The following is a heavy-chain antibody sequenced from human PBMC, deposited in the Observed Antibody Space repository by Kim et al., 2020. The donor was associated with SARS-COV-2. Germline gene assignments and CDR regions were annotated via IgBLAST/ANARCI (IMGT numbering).Heavy chain of an antibody. V-gene: IGHV3-48*03. D-gene: IGHD6-6*01. Sequence: GGSLRLSCAASGFIFSDYDMNWVRQAPGKGLEWISYITGFGTTIYYADSVKGRFTISRDNAKNSLSLQMNSLRAEDTAVYYCARTPASSSIAFFDSWGQG. CDR2: ITGFGTTI. CDR1: GFIFSDYD. CDR3: ARTPASSSIAFFDS. J-gene: IGHJ4*02.